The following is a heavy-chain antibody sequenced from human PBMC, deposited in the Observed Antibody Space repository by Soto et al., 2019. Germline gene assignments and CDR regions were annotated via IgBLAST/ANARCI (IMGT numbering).Heavy chain of an antibody. J-gene: IGHJ4*02. D-gene: IGHD2-21*01. Sequence: SGPTLVNPTQTLTLTCTFSGFSLSTSGMCASWIRQPPGKALEWLALIDWDDDKYYSTSLKTRLTISKDTSKNQVVLTMTNMDPVDTATYCCARVMADRGYFDYWGQGTLVTVSS. CDR3: ARVMADRGYFDY. CDR2: IDWDDDK. CDR1: GFSLSTSGMC. V-gene: IGHV2-70*01.